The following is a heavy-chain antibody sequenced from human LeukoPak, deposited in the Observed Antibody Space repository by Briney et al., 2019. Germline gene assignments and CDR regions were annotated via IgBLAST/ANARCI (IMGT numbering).Heavy chain of an antibody. D-gene: IGHD1-26*01. CDR1: GFTVSDYS. CDR2: ISSSVTTV. V-gene: IGHV3-11*04. CDR3: ARDKRKGIVGSTKSYFDY. J-gene: IGHJ4*02. Sequence: GGSLRLSCAASGFTVSDYSMAWIRQAPGKGLEWVSHISSSVTTVYYADSVRGRFTLSRDNAKNSVSLQMNSLRAEDTAVYYCARDKRKGIVGSTKSYFDYWGQGTLVTVSS.